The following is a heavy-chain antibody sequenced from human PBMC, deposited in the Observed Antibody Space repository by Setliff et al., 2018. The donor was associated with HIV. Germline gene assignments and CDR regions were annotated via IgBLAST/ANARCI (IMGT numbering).Heavy chain of an antibody. J-gene: IGHJ6*02. CDR3: ARGYSSSSSYYYGMDV. D-gene: IGHD6-6*01. V-gene: IGHV1-18*01. Sequence: SVKVSCKASGYTFTNYGINWVRQAPGQGLEWMGWISVHNGNTNFAQNVPGRVTMTTDTSTSTAYMEVRSLRYDDTAVYYCARGYSSSSSYYYGMDVWGQGTTVTVSS. CDR1: GYTFTNYG. CDR2: ISVHNGNT.